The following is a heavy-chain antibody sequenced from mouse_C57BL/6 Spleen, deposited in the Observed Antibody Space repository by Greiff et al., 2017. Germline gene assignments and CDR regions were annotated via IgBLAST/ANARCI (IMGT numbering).Heavy chain of an antibody. V-gene: IGHV1-81*01. CDR3: ASGDGSYWYFDV. CDR1: GYTFTSYG. D-gene: IGHD1-1*01. CDR2: IYPRSGNT. Sequence: QVQLQQSGAELARPGASVKLSCKASGYTFTSYGISWVKQRPGQGLEWIGEIYPRSGNTYYNEKFKGKATLTADKSSSTAYMELRSLTCEDSAVYFWASGDGSYWYFDVWGTGTTVTVSS. J-gene: IGHJ1*03.